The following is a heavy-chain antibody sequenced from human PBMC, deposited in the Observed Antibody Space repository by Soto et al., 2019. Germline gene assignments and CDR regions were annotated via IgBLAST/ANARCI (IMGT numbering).Heavy chain of an antibody. D-gene: IGHD6-6*01. Sequence: QVQLQQWGAGLLKPSETLSLTCAVYGGSFSGYYWSWIRQPPGKGLEWIGEINHSGSTNYNPSRKSRVTISVDTSKNQYSLKLSSVTAADTAVYYCASNRAARRFYYGMDVWGQGTTVTVSS. CDR3: ASNRAARRFYYGMDV. CDR1: GGSFSGYY. V-gene: IGHV4-34*01. CDR2: INHSGST. J-gene: IGHJ6*02.